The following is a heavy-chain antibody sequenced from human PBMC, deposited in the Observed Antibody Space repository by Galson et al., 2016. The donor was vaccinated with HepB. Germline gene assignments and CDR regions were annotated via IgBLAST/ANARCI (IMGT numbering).Heavy chain of an antibody. Sequence: SETLSLTCDVSGGSISNDYWWSWVRQSPGKGLEWIGEIYQTGTANYDPSFTRRVSMSVDKSKNRFSLRMASVTAADTAVYYCTRGTLGTAATMAFDYWGQGTLVSVSA. CDR2: IYQTGTA. D-gene: IGHD4/OR15-4a*01. CDR3: TRGTLGTAATMAFDY. CDR1: GGSISNDYW. J-gene: IGHJ4*02. V-gene: IGHV4-4*02.